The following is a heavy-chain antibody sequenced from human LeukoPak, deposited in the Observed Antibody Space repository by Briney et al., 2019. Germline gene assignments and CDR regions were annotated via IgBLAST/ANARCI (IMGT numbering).Heavy chain of an antibody. CDR2: IKSKTDGGTT. CDR1: GFTFSNAW. CDR3: GYYYGSGSYYRVDY. V-gene: IGHV3-15*01. J-gene: IGHJ4*02. Sequence: GGSLRLSCAASGFTFSNAWMSWVRQAPGKGLEWVGRIKSKTDGGTTDYAAPVKGRFTISRDDSKNTLYLQMNSLKTEDTAVYYCGYYYGSGSYYRVDYWGQGTLVTVSS. D-gene: IGHD3-10*01.